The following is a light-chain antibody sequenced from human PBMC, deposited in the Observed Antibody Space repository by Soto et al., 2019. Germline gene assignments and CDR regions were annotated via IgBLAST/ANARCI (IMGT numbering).Light chain of an antibody. V-gene: IGKV3-15*01. J-gene: IGKJ1*01. CDR3: QHYNSWPRTWT. Sequence: EIVLTQSPGSLSLSPGESVTLSCRASQSVRSSYLAWYQQNPGQAPRLLIYGASTRATSIPARFRGSGSGTEFTHTISSLQSEDFAVYHCQHYNSWPRTWTFGQGTKVDIK. CDR1: QSVRSSY. CDR2: GAS.